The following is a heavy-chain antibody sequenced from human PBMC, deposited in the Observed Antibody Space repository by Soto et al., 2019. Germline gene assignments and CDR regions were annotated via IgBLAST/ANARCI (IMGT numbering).Heavy chain of an antibody. CDR1: GGSISSSSYY. CDR2: IYYSGST. V-gene: IGHV4-39*01. CDR3: ARLAHVDWYFDL. D-gene: IGHD3-16*01. Sequence: SETLSLTCTVSGGSISSSSYYWGWIRQPPGKGLEWIGSIYYSGSTYYNPSLKSRVTISVDTSKNQFSLKLSSVTAADTAVYYCARLAHVDWYFDLWGRGTLVTVSS. J-gene: IGHJ2*01.